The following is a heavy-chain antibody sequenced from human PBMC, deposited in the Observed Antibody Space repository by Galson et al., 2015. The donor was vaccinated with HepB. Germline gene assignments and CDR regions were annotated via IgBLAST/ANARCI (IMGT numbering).Heavy chain of an antibody. V-gene: IGHV3-9*01. Sequence: SLRLSCAASGFDFDDYAMHWVRQAPGKGLEWVSGISWNSGRIGYADSVRGRFTISRDNAKNSLYLQMNSLRVEDTTLYYCAKEVYDDYSNVAVYYYYGMDVWGQGITVTVSS. CDR3: AKEVYDDYSNVAVYYYYGMDV. J-gene: IGHJ6*02. CDR1: GFDFDDYA. D-gene: IGHD4-17*01. CDR2: ISWNSGRI.